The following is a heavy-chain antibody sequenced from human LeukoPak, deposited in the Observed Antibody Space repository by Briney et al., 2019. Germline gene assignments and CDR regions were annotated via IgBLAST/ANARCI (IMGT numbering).Heavy chain of an antibody. J-gene: IGHJ4*02. CDR3: AKDRIQNYGGGSNFDY. CDR1: GFTFDDYA. D-gene: IGHD1-7*01. V-gene: IGHV3-33*03. CDR2: IYYDGSKS. Sequence: GRSLRLSCAASGFTFDDYAMHWVRQAPGKGLEWVAVIYYDGSKSFYGDSVKGRFTISRDDSKNTLSLQMNSLRAEDTAVYYCAKDRIQNYGGGSNFDYWGQGMLVTVSS.